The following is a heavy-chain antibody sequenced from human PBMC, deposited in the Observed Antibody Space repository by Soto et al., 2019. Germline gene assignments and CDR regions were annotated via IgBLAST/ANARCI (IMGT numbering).Heavy chain of an antibody. CDR1: VGSISSYY. J-gene: IGHJ4*02. CDR2: IYYSGST. CDR3: ASHRTTGGFDY. D-gene: IGHD1-1*01. Sequence: SETLSLTCTVSVGSISSYYWSWIRQPPGKGLEWIGYIYYSGSTNYNPSLKSRVTISVDTSKNQFSLRLNSVTAADTAVYYCASHRTTGGFDYWGQGTLVTVS. V-gene: IGHV4-59*01.